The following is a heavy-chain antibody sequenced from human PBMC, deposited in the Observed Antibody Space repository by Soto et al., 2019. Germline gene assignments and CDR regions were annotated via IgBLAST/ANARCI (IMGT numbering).Heavy chain of an antibody. CDR3: VSQRTTVPTQAYFDY. Sequence: SETLSLTCTVSGGSVTNSSYYWGWIRQPPGKGLEWIGSVYYRGRSYSKSSVKSRVTISVDTSKNRFSLSLNSVTASDTAVYFCVSQRTTVPTQAYFDYWGPGALVTVSS. CDR2: VYYRGRS. D-gene: IGHD4-17*01. CDR1: GGSVTNSSYY. J-gene: IGHJ4*02. V-gene: IGHV4-39*01.